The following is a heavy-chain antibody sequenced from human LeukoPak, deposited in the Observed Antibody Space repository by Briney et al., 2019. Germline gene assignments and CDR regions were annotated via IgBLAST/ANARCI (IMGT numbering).Heavy chain of an antibody. J-gene: IGHJ1*01. CDR2: ISGSGGST. Sequence: PGGSLRLSCAASGFTFSSYAMSWVRQAPGKGLEWVSAISGSGGSTYYADSVKGRFTISRDNSKNTLYLQMNSLRAEDTAVYYCAKGPVYYDVEKYFQHWGQGTLVIVSS. D-gene: IGHD3-22*01. CDR1: GFTFSSYA. CDR3: AKGPVYYDVEKYFQH. V-gene: IGHV3-23*01.